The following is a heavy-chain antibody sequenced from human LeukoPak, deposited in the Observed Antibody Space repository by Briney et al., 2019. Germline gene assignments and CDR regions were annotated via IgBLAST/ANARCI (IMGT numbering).Heavy chain of an antibody. V-gene: IGHV3-9*01. CDR1: GFTFDDYA. D-gene: IGHD5-18*01. CDR3: AKDVDTAMVTGGMDV. Sequence: GGSLRLSCAASGFTFDDYAMHWVRQAPGKGLEWVSGISWNSGSIGYADSVKGRFTISRDNAKNSLYLQMNSLRAEDTASYYCAKDVDTAMVTGGMDVWGQGTTVTVSS. J-gene: IGHJ6*02. CDR2: ISWNSGSI.